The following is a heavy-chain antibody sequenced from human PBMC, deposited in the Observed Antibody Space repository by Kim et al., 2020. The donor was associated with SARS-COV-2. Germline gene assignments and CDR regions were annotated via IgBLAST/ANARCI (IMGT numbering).Heavy chain of an antibody. Sequence: ASVKVSCKASGYTFTSYDINWVRQATGQGLEWMGWMNPNSGNTGYAQKFQGRVTMTRNTSISTAYMELSSLRSEDTAVYYCARGRYYYDSSGYYYRGFDPWGQGTLVTVSS. CDR3: ARGRYYYDSSGYYYRGFDP. J-gene: IGHJ5*02. CDR1: GYTFTSYD. D-gene: IGHD3-22*01. V-gene: IGHV1-8*01. CDR2: MNPNSGNT.